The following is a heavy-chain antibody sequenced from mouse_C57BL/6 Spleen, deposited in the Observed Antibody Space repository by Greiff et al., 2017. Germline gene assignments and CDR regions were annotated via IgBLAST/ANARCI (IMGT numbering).Heavy chain of an antibody. Sequence: QVQLQQSGAELARPGASVKLSCKASGYTFTSYGISWVKQRTGQGLEWIGEIYPRSGNTYYNEKFKGKATLTADKSSSTAYMDLRSLTSEDSAVYFCARNLITTVVDYFDYWGQGTTRTVSS. D-gene: IGHD1-1*01. J-gene: IGHJ2*01. CDR3: ARNLITTVVDYFDY. V-gene: IGHV1-81*01. CDR1: GYTFTSYG. CDR2: IYPRSGNT.